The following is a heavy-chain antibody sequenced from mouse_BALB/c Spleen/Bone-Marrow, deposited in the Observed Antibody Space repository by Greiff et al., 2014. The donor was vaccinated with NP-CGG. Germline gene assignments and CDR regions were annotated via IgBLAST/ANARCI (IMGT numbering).Heavy chain of an antibody. D-gene: IGHD2-4*01. J-gene: IGHJ3*01. CDR3: VRHEVMITFAY. Sequence: EVQLVESGGGLVQPKGSLKLSCAASGFTFNTYAMNWVRQAPGKGLEWVARIRSKSNNYATYYADSVNDRFTISRDDSQSMLYLQMNNLKTEDTAMYYCVRHEVMITFAYWGQGTLVTVSA. V-gene: IGHV10-1*02. CDR1: GFTFNTYA. CDR2: IRSKSNNYAT.